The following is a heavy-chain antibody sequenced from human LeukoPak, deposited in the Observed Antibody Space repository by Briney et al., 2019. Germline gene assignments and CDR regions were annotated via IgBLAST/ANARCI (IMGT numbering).Heavy chain of an antibody. CDR1: GFTFSSYA. J-gene: IGHJ4*02. Sequence: PGGSLRLSCAASGFTFSSYAMHWVRQAPGKGPEWVAVISYDGSNKYYADSVKGRFTISRDNSKNTLYLQMNSLRAEDTAVYYCAELYYYDSSGDTFDYWGQGTLVTVSS. D-gene: IGHD3-22*01. CDR2: ISYDGSNK. V-gene: IGHV3-30-3*01. CDR3: AELYYYDSSGDTFDY.